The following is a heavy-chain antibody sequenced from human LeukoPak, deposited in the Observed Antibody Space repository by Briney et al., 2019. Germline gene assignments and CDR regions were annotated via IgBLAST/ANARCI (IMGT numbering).Heavy chain of an antibody. CDR2: ISGSGGST. D-gene: IGHD6-13*01. CDR3: AKEGAAAGTSYYYYMDV. CDR1: GFTFSSYG. J-gene: IGHJ6*03. Sequence: GGSLRLSCAASGFTFSSYGMSWVRQAPGKGLEWVSAISGSGGSTYYADSVKGRFTISRDNSKNTLYLQMNSLRAEDTAVYYCAKEGAAAGTSYYYYMDVWGKGTTVTISS. V-gene: IGHV3-23*01.